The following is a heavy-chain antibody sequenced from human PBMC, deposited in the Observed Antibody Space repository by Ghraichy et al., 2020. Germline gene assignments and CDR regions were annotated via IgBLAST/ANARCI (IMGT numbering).Heavy chain of an antibody. J-gene: IGHJ4*02. CDR3: AKGGWYPDY. CDR1: GFTFSSSW. Sequence: CAASGFTFSSSWMSWVRQAPGKGLEWVANIKQDGSEKSYVDSVKGRFTISRDNAKNSLYLQMNSLRAEDTAVYYCAKGGWYPDYWGQGTLVTVSS. D-gene: IGHD6-19*01. CDR2: IKQDGSEK. V-gene: IGHV3-7*01.